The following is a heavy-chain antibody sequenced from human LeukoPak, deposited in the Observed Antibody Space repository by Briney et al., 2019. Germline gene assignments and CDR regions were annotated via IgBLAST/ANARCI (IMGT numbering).Heavy chain of an antibody. CDR2: IIPIFGTA. CDR3: ARDLPMVRGWDGMDV. D-gene: IGHD3-10*01. Sequence: SVKVSCKASGGTFSSYAISWVRQAPGQGLEWMGGIIPIFGTANYAQKFQGRVTITADESTSAAYMELSSLRSEDTAVYYCARDLPMVRGWDGMDVWGKGTTVTVSS. V-gene: IGHV1-69*01. J-gene: IGHJ6*04. CDR1: GGTFSSYA.